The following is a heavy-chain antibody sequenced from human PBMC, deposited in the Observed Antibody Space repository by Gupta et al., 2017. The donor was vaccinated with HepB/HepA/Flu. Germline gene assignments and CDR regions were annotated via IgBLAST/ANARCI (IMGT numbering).Heavy chain of an antibody. CDR1: GFTFSSYA. CDR2: ISGSGGST. Sequence: EVQLLESGGGLVQPGGSLRLSCAASGFTFSSYAMSWVRQAPGKGLEWVSAISGSGGSTYYADSGKGRFTISRDNSKNTRDLQMNSLRAEEKAVYYCAKLIGGGDCYSGYFQHGGQGTLVTVSS. J-gene: IGHJ1*01. V-gene: IGHV3-23*01. CDR3: AKLIGGGDCYSGYFQH. D-gene: IGHD2-21*02.